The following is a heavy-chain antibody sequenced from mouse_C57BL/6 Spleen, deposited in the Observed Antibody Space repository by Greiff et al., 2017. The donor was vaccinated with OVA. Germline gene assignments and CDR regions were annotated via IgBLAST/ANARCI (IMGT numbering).Heavy chain of an antibody. CDR2: IYPGSGST. D-gene: IGHD1-1*01. Sequence: VQLQQSGAELVKPGASVKMSCKASGYTFTSYWITWVKQRPGQGLEWIGDIYPGSGSTNYNEKFKSKATLTVDTSSSTAYMQLSSLTSEDSAVYYCARYDYGSSPFAYWGQGTLVTVAA. V-gene: IGHV1-55*01. CDR3: ARYDYGSSPFAY. CDR1: GYTFTSYW. J-gene: IGHJ3*01.